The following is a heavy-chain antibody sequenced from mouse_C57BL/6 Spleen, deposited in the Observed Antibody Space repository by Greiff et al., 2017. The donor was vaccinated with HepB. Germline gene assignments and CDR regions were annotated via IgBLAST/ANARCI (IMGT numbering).Heavy chain of an antibody. J-gene: IGHJ4*01. CDR1: GYSITSCYY. Sequence: ESGPGLVKPSQSLSLTCSVTGYSITSCYYWNLIRQFPGNKLEWMGYISYDGSNNYNPSLKNRISITRDTSKNQFFLKLNSVTTEDTATYYCARDYYYGSSSYYAMDYWGQGTSVTVSS. CDR2: ISYDGSN. D-gene: IGHD1-1*01. CDR3: ARDYYYGSSSYYAMDY. V-gene: IGHV3-6*01.